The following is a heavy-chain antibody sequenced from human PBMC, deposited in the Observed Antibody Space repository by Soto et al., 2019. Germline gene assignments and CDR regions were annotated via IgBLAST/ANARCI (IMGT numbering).Heavy chain of an antibody. CDR1: GGSISSYY. V-gene: IGHV4-59*08. J-gene: IGHJ6*04. CDR3: ARSYEAYYDFWSGYSLGV. D-gene: IGHD3-3*01. CDR2: IYYSGST. Sequence: SETLSLTCTVSGGSISSYYWSWIRQPPGKGLEWIGYIYYSGSTNYNPSLKSRVTISVDTSKNQFTLKLSSVTAADTAVYYCARSYEAYYDFWSGYSLGVWGKGTTVTVSS.